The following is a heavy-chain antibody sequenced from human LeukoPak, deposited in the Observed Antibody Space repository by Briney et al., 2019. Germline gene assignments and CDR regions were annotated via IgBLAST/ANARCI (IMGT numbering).Heavy chain of an antibody. CDR1: GFTCSDSP. Sequence: GGSLTRYCAASGFTCSDSPMHWVRQVSGNGLEWVGRVRGKANSYATGSAASVTGRFTISRDDSKNTAYLQMHSLIIGDTAVYDCTRRPPGTGTVDHWGQGALATVSS. CDR3: TRRPPGTGTVDH. J-gene: IGHJ4*02. V-gene: IGHV3-73*01. D-gene: IGHD3/OR15-3a*01. CDR2: VRGKANSYAT.